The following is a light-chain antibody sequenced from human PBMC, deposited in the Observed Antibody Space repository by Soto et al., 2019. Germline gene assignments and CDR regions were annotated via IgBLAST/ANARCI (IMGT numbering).Light chain of an antibody. J-gene: IGLJ2*01. CDR3: SSYTSSSTLVV. V-gene: IGLV2-14*01. CDR2: DVN. CDR1: SSDVGGYDY. Sequence: QSVLTQPASVSGSPGQSITISCTGTSSDVGGYDYVSWYQQHPGKAPKLMIYDVNKRPSGVSNRFSGSKSGNTASLTISGLQAEDEADYYCSSYTSSSTLVVFGGGTKVTVL.